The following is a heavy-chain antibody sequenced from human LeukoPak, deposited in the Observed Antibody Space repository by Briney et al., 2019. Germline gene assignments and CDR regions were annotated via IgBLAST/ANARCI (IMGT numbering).Heavy chain of an antibody. D-gene: IGHD3-10*01. V-gene: IGHV1-18*01. CDR3: ARGRGTFGEPFYFDY. Sequence: ASVKVSCKASGYTFTSYGISWVRQAPGQGLEWMGWISAYNGNTNYAQKLQGRVTMTTDTSTSTAYMELRSLRSDDTAVYYCARGRGTFGEPFYFDYWGQGTLVTVSS. CDR2: ISAYNGNT. CDR1: GYTFTSYG. J-gene: IGHJ4*02.